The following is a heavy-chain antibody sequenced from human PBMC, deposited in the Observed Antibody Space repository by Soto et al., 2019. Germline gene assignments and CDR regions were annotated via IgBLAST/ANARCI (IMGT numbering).Heavy chain of an antibody. D-gene: IGHD6-19*01. Sequence: SETLSLTCAVYGGSFSGYYWSWIRQPPGKGLEWIGEINHSGSTNYNPSLKSRVTISVDTSKNQFSLKLSSVTAADTAVYYCARGEGVAGPHHRDPDFDYWGQGTLVTVSS. CDR2: INHSGST. V-gene: IGHV4-34*01. CDR1: GGSFSGYY. J-gene: IGHJ4*02. CDR3: ARGEGVAGPHHRDPDFDY.